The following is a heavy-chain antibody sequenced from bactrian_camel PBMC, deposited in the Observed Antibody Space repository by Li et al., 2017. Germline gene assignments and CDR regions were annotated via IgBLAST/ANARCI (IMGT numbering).Heavy chain of an antibody. CDR1: STSHRVSTCT. CDR2: ISNVDGTT. D-gene: IGHD2*01. Sequence: HVQLVESGGGSVQSGGSLKLSCAASSTSHRVSTCTMAWFRTPPGKDKELLAISNVDGTTTVEDSVQGRFTISRNNNDNTLYLQMTSLKADDTAVYYCAALDTFHVAMVTATPTSCPDFAYFGQGTQVTVS. V-gene: IGHV3-3*01. J-gene: IGHJ6*01. CDR3: AALDTFHVAMVTATPTSCPDFAY.